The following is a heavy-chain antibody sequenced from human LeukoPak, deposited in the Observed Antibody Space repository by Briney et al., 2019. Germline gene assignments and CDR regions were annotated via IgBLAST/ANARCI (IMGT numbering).Heavy chain of an antibody. CDR3: ARQEYCSGASCYTWFDP. V-gene: IGHV5-51*01. CDR1: GYSINNYW. CDR2: IYPADSDI. D-gene: IGHD2-15*01. J-gene: IGHJ5*02. Sequence: GESLKISCKGSGYSINNYWIAWVRQMPGKGLEWIGIIYPADSDIRYSPSFQGQVTISADKSISTAYLQWNSLKASDTAMYYCARQEYCSGASCYTWFDPGGQGTLVTVSS.